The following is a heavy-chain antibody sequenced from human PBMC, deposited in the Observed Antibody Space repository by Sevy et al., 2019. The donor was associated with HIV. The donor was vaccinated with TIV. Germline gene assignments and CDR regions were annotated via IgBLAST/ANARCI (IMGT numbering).Heavy chain of an antibody. CDR2: ISGYIVNT. V-gene: IGHV1-18*01. CDR1: GYTFSNYV. J-gene: IGHJ4*02. Sequence: ASVKVSCQASGYTFSNYVVTWGRQAPGQGLEWMGWISGYIVNTKYAKKFQDRVIMTTDTATSTAYMELRSLRSDDTAVYYCVRDESFSLIVVDPDYWGQGTLVTVSS. CDR3: VRDESFSLIVVDPDY. D-gene: IGHD3-22*01.